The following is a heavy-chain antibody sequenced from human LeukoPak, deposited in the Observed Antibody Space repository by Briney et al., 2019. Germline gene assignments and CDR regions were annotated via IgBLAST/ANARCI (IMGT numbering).Heavy chain of an antibody. J-gene: IGHJ4*02. CDR1: GYTFTGYY. CDR2: INPNSGGT. Sequence: ASVKVSCKASGYTFTGYYMHWVRQAPGQGLEWVGWINPNSGGTNYAQKFQVRVTMARDTSISTAYMELSRLRSADTAVYYCARGAIVGAPYFDYWGQGTLVTVSS. V-gene: IGHV1-2*02. D-gene: IGHD1-26*01. CDR3: ARGAIVGAPYFDY.